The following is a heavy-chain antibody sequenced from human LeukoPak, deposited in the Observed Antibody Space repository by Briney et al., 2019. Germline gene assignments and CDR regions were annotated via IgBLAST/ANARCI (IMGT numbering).Heavy chain of an antibody. CDR2: IYHSGST. J-gene: IGHJ5*02. Sequence: PSETLSLTCAVSGGSISSGRYSWSWIRQPPGKGLEWIGYIYHSGSTYYNLSLKSRVTISVDRSKNQFSLKLNSVTAADTAVFYCARETYYYDSSGHITRWFDPWGQGTLVTVSS. D-gene: IGHD3-22*01. V-gene: IGHV4-30-2*01. CDR1: GGSISSGRYS. CDR3: ARETYYYDSSGHITRWFDP.